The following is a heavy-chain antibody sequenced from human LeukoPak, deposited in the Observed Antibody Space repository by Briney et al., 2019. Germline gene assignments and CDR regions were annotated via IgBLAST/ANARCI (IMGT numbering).Heavy chain of an antibody. CDR2: IRYDGSNK. Sequence: QPGGSLRLSCAASGFTFSSYGMHWVRQAPGKGLEWVAFIRYDGSNKYYADSVKGRFTISRDNSKNTLYLQMNSLRAEDTAVYYCASVYDGSGYPYYFDYWGQGTLVTVSS. CDR3: ASVYDGSGYPYYFDY. D-gene: IGHD3-22*01. V-gene: IGHV3-30*02. CDR1: GFTFSSYG. J-gene: IGHJ4*02.